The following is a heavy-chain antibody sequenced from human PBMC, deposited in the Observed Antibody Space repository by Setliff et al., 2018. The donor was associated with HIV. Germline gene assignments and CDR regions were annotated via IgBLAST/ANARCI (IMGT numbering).Heavy chain of an antibody. CDR2: ISAHNDNT. J-gene: IGHJ3*02. CDR3: ARQGYYDSGGLDAFDI. V-gene: IGHV1-18*01. D-gene: IGHD3-22*01. Sequence: GASVKVSCKVSGYTFSNYGISWVRQAPGQGPEWMGWISAHNDNTNYGQKFQDRVTMTTDTATSTAYMELRSLGSDDTAVYYCARQGYYDSGGLDAFDIWGQGTLVTVSS. CDR1: GYTFSNYG.